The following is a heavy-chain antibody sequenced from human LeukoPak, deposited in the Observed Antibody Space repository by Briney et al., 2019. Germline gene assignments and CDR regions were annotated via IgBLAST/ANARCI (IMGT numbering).Heavy chain of an antibody. CDR2: IYTTGST. CDR1: SGFITSGNNY. J-gene: IGHJ4*02. CDR3: ARNRYCSGGSCSDFDY. Sequence: SETLSLTCTVSSGFITSGNNYWTWVRQPAGKGLEWVGHIYTTGSTTGRTNYSPSLKSRVTISVDTSKNQFSLKLSSVTAADTAVYYCARNRYCSGGSCSDFDYWGQGTLVTVSS. D-gene: IGHD2-15*01. V-gene: IGHV4-61*09.